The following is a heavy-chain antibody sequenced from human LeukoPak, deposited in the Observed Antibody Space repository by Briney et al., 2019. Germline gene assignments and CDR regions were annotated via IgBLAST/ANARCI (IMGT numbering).Heavy chain of an antibody. V-gene: IGHV3-7*01. CDR3: ARDGTVAGCDY. J-gene: IGHJ4*02. CDR1: GFTFSTHW. D-gene: IGHD6-19*01. CDR2: IRQDGSDK. Sequence: PGGSLRLSCVASGFTFSTHWMNWVRQAPGKGLEWMANIRQDGSDKFYADSLKGRFTISRDNAKNSVFLQMNSLRAEDTAVYYCARDGTVAGCDYWGQGTLVTVSS.